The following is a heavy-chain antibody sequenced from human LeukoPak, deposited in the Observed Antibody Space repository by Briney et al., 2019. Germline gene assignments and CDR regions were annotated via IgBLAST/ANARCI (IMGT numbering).Heavy chain of an antibody. J-gene: IGHJ4*02. V-gene: IGHV1-69*05. CDR1: GGTFSSYA. D-gene: IGHD6-19*01. CDR2: IIPIFGTA. Sequence: ASVKVSCKASGGTFSSYAISWVRQAPGQGLEWMGRIIPIFGTANYAQKFQGRVTITTAESTSTAYMGLSSLRSEDTAVYYCARGRAVAGPGDYWGQGTLVTVSS. CDR3: ARGRAVAGPGDY.